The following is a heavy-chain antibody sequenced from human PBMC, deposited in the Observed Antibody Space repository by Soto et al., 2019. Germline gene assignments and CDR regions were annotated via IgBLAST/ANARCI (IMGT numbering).Heavy chain of an antibody. J-gene: IGHJ3*02. D-gene: IGHD3-22*01. CDR3: TTDLYYYDSSGYSSPAFDI. Sequence: EVQLVESGGGLVKPGGSLRLSCAASGFTFSNAWMNWVRQAPGKGLEWVGRIKSKTDGGTTDYAAPVKGRFTISRDDSKNTLYLKMNSLKTEDTAVYYCTTDLYYYDSSGYSSPAFDIWGQGTMVTVSS. V-gene: IGHV3-15*07. CDR1: GFTFSNAW. CDR2: IKSKTDGGTT.